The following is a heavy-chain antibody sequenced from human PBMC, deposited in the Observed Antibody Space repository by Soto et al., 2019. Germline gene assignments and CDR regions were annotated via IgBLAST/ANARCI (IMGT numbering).Heavy chain of an antibody. CDR2: ISDDGSHK. V-gene: IGHV3-30*03. D-gene: IGHD3-3*01. Sequence: GGSLRLSCSASGFSFSRYGMYWVRQAPGKGLECVAFISDDGSHKHSADSVKGRFTIAGDNSKNTLYLQMNSLRAEDTAVYYCAREYYDFWSGYYLPYGMDVWGQGTTVTVSS. J-gene: IGHJ6*02. CDR1: GFSFSRYG. CDR3: AREYYDFWSGYYLPYGMDV.